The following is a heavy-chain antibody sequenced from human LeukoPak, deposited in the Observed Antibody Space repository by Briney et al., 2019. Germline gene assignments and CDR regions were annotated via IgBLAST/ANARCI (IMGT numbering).Heavy chain of an antibody. CDR1: GGSISSGSYY. V-gene: IGHV4-61*02. CDR3: ARDEGIAAASVGWFDP. CDR2: IYTSGST. D-gene: IGHD6-13*01. Sequence: SGTLSLTCTVSGGSISSGSYYWSWIRQPAGKGLEWIGRIYTSGSTNYNPSLKSRVTISVDTSKNQFSLKLSSVTAADTAVYYCARDEGIAAASVGWFDPWGQGTLVTVSS. J-gene: IGHJ5*02.